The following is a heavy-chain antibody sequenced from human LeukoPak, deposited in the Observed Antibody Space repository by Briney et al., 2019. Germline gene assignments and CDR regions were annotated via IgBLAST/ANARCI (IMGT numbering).Heavy chain of an antibody. V-gene: IGHV1-2*02. Sequence: ASVKVSCKASGYTFTGYYMHWVRQAPGQGLEWMGWINPNSGGTNYAQKFQGRVTMTRNTSISTAYMELSRLRSDDTAVYYCASDLMDYSNPMDVWGKGTTVTVSS. CDR1: GYTFTGYY. CDR3: ASDLMDYSNPMDV. D-gene: IGHD4-11*01. J-gene: IGHJ6*03. CDR2: INPNSGGT.